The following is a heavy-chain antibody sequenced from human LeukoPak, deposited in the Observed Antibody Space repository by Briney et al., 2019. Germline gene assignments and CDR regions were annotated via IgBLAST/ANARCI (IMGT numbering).Heavy chain of an antibody. CDR1: GGTFSSYA. D-gene: IGHD2-2*03. V-gene: IGHV1-69*01. CDR3: ARGLDIVVVPADAYNWFDP. CDR2: TIPIFGTA. Sequence: ASVKVSCKASGGTFSSYAISWVRQAPGQGLEWMGGTIPIFGTANYAQKFQGRVTITADESTSTAYMELSSLRSEDTAVYYCARGLDIVVVPADAYNWFDPWGQGTLVTVSS. J-gene: IGHJ5*02.